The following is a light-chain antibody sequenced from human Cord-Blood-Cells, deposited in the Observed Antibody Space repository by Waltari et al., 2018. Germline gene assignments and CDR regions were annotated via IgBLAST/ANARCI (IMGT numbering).Light chain of an antibody. J-gene: IGKJ2*01. V-gene: IGKV1-39*01. Sequence: DIQMTQSQSSLSASVGDRVTITCRASQSISSYLNWYQQKQGKAPKLLIYAASSLQSGVPSRFSGSGSGTDFTLTISSLQPEDFATYYCQQSYSTPYTFGQGTKLEIK. CDR3: QQSYSTPYT. CDR2: AAS. CDR1: QSISSY.